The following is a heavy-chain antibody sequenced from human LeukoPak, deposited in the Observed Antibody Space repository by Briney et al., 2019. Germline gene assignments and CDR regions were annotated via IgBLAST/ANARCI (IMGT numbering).Heavy chain of an antibody. CDR1: GGTSSSYA. D-gene: IGHD3-3*01. J-gene: IGHJ4*02. V-gene: IGHV1-69*06. CDR3: ARHCQECPDDY. Sequence: SVRVSCKASGGTSSSYAISWVRRAPGQGLEWMGGIIPIFGTANYAQKSQGRVTITADKSTSTAYMELSSLRSEDTAVYYCARHCQECPDDYWGQGTLVTVSS. CDR2: IIPIFGTA.